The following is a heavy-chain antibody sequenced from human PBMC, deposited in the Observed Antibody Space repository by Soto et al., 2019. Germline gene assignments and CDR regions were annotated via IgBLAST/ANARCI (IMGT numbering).Heavy chain of an antibody. D-gene: IGHD3-9*01. CDR1: GYTFTSYG. Sequence: QVRLVQSGAEVKKPGASVKVSCKASGYTFTSYGISWVRQAPGQGLEWMGWTSAYNGNTNYAQKLQGRFTMTTDTSTSTAYMELRSLRSDDTAVYYCARSAYYDILTGYYNVMGYWGQGTLVTVSS. CDR2: TSAYNGNT. CDR3: ARSAYYDILTGYYNVMGY. V-gene: IGHV1-18*01. J-gene: IGHJ4*02.